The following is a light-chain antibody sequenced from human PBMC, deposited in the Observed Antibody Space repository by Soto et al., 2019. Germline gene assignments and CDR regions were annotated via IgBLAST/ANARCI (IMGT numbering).Light chain of an antibody. CDR3: QQFDELPRT. J-gene: IGKJ2*01. CDR1: QDIRNN. Sequence: DIQMTQSPSSLSTSVGDSVAITCQASQDIRNNLNWYQQKQGKAPKPLIYDASNLETGVPSRFSGSGSGTDFTLTISSLQPEDVATYYCQQFDELPRTFGQGTKLESK. V-gene: IGKV1-33*01. CDR2: DAS.